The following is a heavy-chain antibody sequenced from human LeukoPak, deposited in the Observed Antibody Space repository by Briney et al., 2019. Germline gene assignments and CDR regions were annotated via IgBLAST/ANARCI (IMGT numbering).Heavy chain of an antibody. CDR1: GYTLTELS. CDR2: FDPEDGET. CDR3: ATRLELLPSPFDY. D-gene: IGHD1-26*01. Sequence: ASVKVSCKVSGYTLTELSMHWVRQAPGKGLEWMGGFDPEDGETIYAQKVQGRVTMTEDTSTDTAYMELSSLRSEDTAVYYCATRLELLPSPFDYWGQGTLVTVSS. J-gene: IGHJ4*02. V-gene: IGHV1-24*01.